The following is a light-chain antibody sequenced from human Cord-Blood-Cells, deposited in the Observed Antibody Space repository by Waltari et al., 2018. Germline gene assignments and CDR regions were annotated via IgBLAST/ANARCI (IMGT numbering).Light chain of an antibody. V-gene: IGLV2-14*01. J-gene: IGLJ3*02. CDR2: DVS. Sequence: QSALTQPASVSGSPGQSITISCTGTSSDVGGYNYVSWYQQHPGKAPKLMIYDVSKRPSGVSYRFSGSKSGNTASLTISGLQAEDEADYYCSSYTGGSTFGVFGGGTKLTVL. CDR3: SSYTGGSTFGV. CDR1: SSDVGGYNY.